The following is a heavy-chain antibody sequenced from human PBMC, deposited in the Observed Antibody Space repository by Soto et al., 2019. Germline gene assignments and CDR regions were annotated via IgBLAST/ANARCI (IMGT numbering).Heavy chain of an antibody. CDR2: IIPIFGTA. D-gene: IGHD3-10*02. CDR1: GGTFISYA. Sequence: GASVKVSCKASGGTFISYAISWVRQAPGQGLEWMGGIIPIFGTANYAQKFQGRVTITADESTSTAYMELSSLRSEDTAVYYCARVMFQLLRTDAFDIWGQGKMVTLSS. J-gene: IGHJ3*02. CDR3: ARVMFQLLRTDAFDI. V-gene: IGHV1-69*13.